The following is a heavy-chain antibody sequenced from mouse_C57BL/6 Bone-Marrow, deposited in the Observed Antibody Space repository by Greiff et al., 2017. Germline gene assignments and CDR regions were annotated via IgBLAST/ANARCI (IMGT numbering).Heavy chain of an antibody. Sequence: EVKLMESGGDLVKPGGSLQLSCAASGFTFSSSGMSWVRPTPDKRLEWVATLSSGGSYTYYPDSVKGRFTISRDNAKNTLYLPRSRLKSEDTAMYYCARHGGLRPLDYWGQGTTLTGSS. CDR3: ARHGGLRPLDY. J-gene: IGHJ2*01. CDR2: LSSGGSYT. V-gene: IGHV5-6*01. CDR1: GFTFSSSG. D-gene: IGHD2-4*01.